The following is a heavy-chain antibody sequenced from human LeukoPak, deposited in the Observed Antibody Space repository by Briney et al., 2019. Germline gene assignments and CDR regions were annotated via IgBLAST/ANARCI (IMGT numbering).Heavy chain of an antibody. Sequence: GSLRLSCAASGFTFSSYAMHWVRQAPGKGLEWVAVITYDGSNKYYADSVKGRFTISRDNSKNTLYLQMNSLRAEDTAVYYCARDGYGDVGDYWGQGTLVTVSS. J-gene: IGHJ4*02. CDR3: ARDGYGDVGDY. V-gene: IGHV3-30-3*01. CDR1: GFTFSSYA. D-gene: IGHD4-17*01. CDR2: ITYDGSNK.